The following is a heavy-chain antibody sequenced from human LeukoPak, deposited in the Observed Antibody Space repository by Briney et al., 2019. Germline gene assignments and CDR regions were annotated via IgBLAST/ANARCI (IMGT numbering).Heavy chain of an antibody. V-gene: IGHV4-31*03. J-gene: IGHJ4*02. CDR3: ERVHGNVRSFDY. CDR1: GGSLRSGGYY. CDR2: IYYRGST. Sequence: PSETLSLTCTVSGGSLRSGGYYWSWVRQHRGEGLEWIGNIYYRGSTYYHASLQSRHTISEDTSQNRFSLKVSSVTAADAAVYYCERVHGNVRSFDYWGQGTLVTVSS. D-gene: IGHD1-1*01.